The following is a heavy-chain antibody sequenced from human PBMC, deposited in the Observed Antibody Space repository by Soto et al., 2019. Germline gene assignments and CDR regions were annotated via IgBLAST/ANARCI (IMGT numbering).Heavy chain of an antibody. J-gene: IGHJ4*02. Sequence: AASLNISCTGSGSIFTTYWISWVRQMPWKGLEWMGRIDPSESYTSYSQSFQGHVTISADKSLSTAYLQWSRMKASDTDMYYCARRRDDGYNLFRFDYWGKGSLVTVS. V-gene: IGHV5-10-1*01. CDR1: GSIFTTYW. CDR2: IDPSESYT. CDR3: ARRRDDGYNLFRFDY. D-gene: IGHD5-12*01.